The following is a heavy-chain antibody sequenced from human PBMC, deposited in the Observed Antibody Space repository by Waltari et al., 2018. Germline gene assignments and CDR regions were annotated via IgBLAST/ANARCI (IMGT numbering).Heavy chain of an antibody. Sequence: QVQLQESGPGLVKPSETLSLTCTVSAGSISSYYRSWSRPPPGKGLEWIGYIYYSGSTNYNPSLKSRVTISVDTSKNQFSLKLSSVTAADTAVYYCARAETSITPGWFDPWGQGTLVTVSS. CDR1: AGSISSYY. D-gene: IGHD2-21*02. CDR3: ARAETSITPGWFDP. J-gene: IGHJ5*02. V-gene: IGHV4-59*01. CDR2: IYYSGST.